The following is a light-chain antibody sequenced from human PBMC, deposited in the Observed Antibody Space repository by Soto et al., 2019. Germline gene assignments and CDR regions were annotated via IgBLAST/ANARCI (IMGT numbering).Light chain of an antibody. CDR2: WAS. V-gene: IGKV4-1*01. CDR1: QTVLYTSNNRNY. Sequence: DIVMTQSPDSLAVSLGERATINCRSSQTVLYTSNNRNYLAWYQQKSGQPPKLLFSWASTRESGVPDRFSASGSGTDFTLTISSLQAEDVAVYYCHQYYYTRATFGQGTKVEIK. CDR3: HQYYYTRAT. J-gene: IGKJ2*01.